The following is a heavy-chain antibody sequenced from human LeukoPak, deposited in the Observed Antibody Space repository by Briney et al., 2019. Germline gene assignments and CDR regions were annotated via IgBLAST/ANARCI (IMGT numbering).Heavy chain of an antibody. CDR3: ARPLLLPYSSGWYPPGVVGY. CDR1: GGSIRSSYYY. V-gene: IGHV4-39*01. D-gene: IGHD6-19*01. CDR2: IYDSGST. Sequence: PSETLSLTYTVSGGSIRSSYYYWGWIRQPPGKGLEWIGSIYDSGSTYYNPSLKSRVTISVDTSKNQFSLKLNSVTAADTAVYYCARPLLLPYSSGWYPPGVVGYWGQGTLVTVSS. J-gene: IGHJ4*02.